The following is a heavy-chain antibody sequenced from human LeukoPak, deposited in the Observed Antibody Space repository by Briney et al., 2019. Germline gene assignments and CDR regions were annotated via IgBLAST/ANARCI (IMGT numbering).Heavy chain of an antibody. V-gene: IGHV1-8*01. CDR1: GYTFTSYD. CDR3: ARGLTTEYSSSSLDFDY. CDR2: MNPNSGNT. D-gene: IGHD6-6*01. Sequence: GASVKVSCKASGYTFTSYDINWVRQATGQGLEWMGWMNPNSGNTGYAQKFQGRVTMTRNTSISTAYMELSSLRSEDTAVYYCARGLTTEYSSSSLDFDYWGQETLVTVSS. J-gene: IGHJ4*02.